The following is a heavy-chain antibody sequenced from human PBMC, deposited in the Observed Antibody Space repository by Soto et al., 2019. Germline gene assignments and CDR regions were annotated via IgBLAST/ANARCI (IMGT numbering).Heavy chain of an antibody. J-gene: IGHJ4*02. V-gene: IGHV3-30-3*01. D-gene: IGHD3-9*01. CDR1: GFTFSSYA. CDR3: ARGARYFDWFPFDY. Sequence: GGSLRLSCAASGFTFSSYAMHWVRQAPGKGLEWVAVISYDGSNKYYADSVKGRFTISRDNSKNTLYLQMNSLRAEDTAVYYCARGARYFDWFPFDYWGQGTLVTVSS. CDR2: ISYDGSNK.